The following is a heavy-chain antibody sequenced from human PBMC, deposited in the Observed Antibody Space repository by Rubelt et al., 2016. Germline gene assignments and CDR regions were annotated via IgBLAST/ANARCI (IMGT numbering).Heavy chain of an antibody. D-gene: IGHD5-24*01. CDR3: ARRDGYNWDDAFDI. V-gene: IGHV1-18*01. CDR2: ISAYNGNT. Sequence: QVQLVQSGAEVKKPGASVKVSCKASGCTFTSYGISWVRQAPGQGLEWMGWISAYNGNTNYAQKLHGRVTMTTDTSTRTADMERRSLRADDTAVYYCARRDGYNWDDAFDIWGQGTMVTVSS. J-gene: IGHJ3*02. CDR1: GCTFTSYG.